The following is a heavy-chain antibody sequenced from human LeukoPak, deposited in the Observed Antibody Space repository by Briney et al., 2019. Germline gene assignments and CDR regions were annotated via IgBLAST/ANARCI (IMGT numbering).Heavy chain of an antibody. Sequence: ASVKVSCKASGYTFTCYYMHWVRQAPGQGLEWMGRINPNSGGTNYAQKVQGRVTMTRDTSISTAYMELSRQRSDDTAVYHCARESLDYEVDYWGQGTLVTVSS. V-gene: IGHV1-2*06. CDR2: INPNSGGT. CDR1: GYTFTCYY. J-gene: IGHJ4*02. CDR3: ARESLDYEVDY. D-gene: IGHD4-17*01.